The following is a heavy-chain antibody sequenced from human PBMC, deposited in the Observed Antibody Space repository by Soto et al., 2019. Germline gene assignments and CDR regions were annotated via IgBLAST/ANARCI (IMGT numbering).Heavy chain of an antibody. D-gene: IGHD3-3*01. CDR1: GGSFSGYY. Sequence: PSETLSLTCTVYGGSFSGYYWSWIRQPPGKGLEWIGEINHSGSTNYNPSLKSRVTISVDTSKNQFSLKLSSVTAADTAVYYCASLRRDFWSGYYYYYYGMDVWGQGTTVTVSS. J-gene: IGHJ6*02. V-gene: IGHV4-34*01. CDR2: INHSGST. CDR3: ASLRRDFWSGYYYYYYGMDV.